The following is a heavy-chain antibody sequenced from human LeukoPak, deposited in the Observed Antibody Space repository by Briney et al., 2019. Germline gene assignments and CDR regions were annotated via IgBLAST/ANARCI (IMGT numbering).Heavy chain of an antibody. CDR1: GFTFSSYW. Sequence: GGSLRLSCAASGFTFSSYWMSWVRQAPGKGLEWVANIKKDGSEKYYMDSVKGRFTISRENAKNSLYLQMNSLRAGDTAVYYCAVDRYSSGWYAFDIWGQGTMVTVSS. CDR3: AVDRYSSGWYAFDI. J-gene: IGHJ3*02. CDR2: IKKDGSEK. V-gene: IGHV3-7*01. D-gene: IGHD6-19*01.